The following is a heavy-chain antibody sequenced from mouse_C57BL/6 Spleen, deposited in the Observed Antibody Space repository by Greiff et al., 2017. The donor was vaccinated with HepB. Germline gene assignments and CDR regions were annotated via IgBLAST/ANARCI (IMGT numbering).Heavy chain of an antibody. Sequence: VQLQESGAELVKPGASVKISCKASGYAFSSYWMNWVKQRPGKGLEWIGQIYPGDGDTNYNGKFKGKAKLNADKSSSTAYMQLSSLTSEDSAVYFCARRGYGSSLAYWGQGTLVTVSA. CDR2: IYPGDGDT. D-gene: IGHD1-1*01. J-gene: IGHJ3*01. CDR1: GYAFSSYW. CDR3: ARRGYGSSLAY. V-gene: IGHV1-80*01.